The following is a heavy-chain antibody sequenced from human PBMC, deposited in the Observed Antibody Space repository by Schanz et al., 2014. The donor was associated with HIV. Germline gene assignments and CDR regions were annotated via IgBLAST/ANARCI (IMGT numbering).Heavy chain of an antibody. CDR1: GFTFSNYA. CDR3: ARTSRIVIPDRDPRLSYLYGMDV. CDR2: IWNDGTSK. V-gene: IGHV3-33*01. J-gene: IGHJ6*02. D-gene: IGHD1-26*01. Sequence: QVHLVESGGGVVQPGTSLRLSCAASGFTFSNYAIHWVRQAPGKGLEGVTLIWNDGTSKYYADSVKGRFTISRDASKNALYLQMNSLRAEDTAVYYCARTSRIVIPDRDPRLSYLYGMDVWGQGTTVTVSS.